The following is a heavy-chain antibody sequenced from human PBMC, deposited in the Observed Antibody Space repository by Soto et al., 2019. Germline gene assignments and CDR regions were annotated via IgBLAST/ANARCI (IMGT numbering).Heavy chain of an antibody. CDR3: AREDTGWYGRFDY. D-gene: IGHD6-19*01. CDR1: GFTFSSYG. Sequence: GGSLRLSCAASGFTFSSYGMHWVRQAPGKGLEWVAVIYYDGSNKYYADSVKGRFTISRDNSKNTLFLQMNSLRVEDTAVYYCAREDTGWYGRFDYWGQGTVVTVSS. V-gene: IGHV3-33*01. J-gene: IGHJ4*02. CDR2: IYYDGSNK.